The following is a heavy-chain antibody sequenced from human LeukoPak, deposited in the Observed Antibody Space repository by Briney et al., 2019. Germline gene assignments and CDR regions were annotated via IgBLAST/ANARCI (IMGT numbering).Heavy chain of an antibody. CDR2: ISSSSSYI. CDR3: ARGASSSGWSFDN. J-gene: IGHJ4*02. Sequence: GGSLRLSCAASGFTFSSYSMNWVRQAPGKGLEWVSSISSSSSYIYYADSVKGRFTISRDNAKNSLYLQMNSLRAEDTAVYYCARGASSSGWSFDNWGQGTLVTVSS. CDR1: GFTFSSYS. V-gene: IGHV3-21*01. D-gene: IGHD6-19*01.